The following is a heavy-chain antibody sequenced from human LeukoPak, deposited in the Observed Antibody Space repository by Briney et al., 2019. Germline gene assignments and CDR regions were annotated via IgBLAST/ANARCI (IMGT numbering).Heavy chain of an antibody. CDR1: GYTFTGYY. CDR3: ARLISYCSGGSCYSSYYYYYGMDV. J-gene: IGHJ6*02. V-gene: IGHV1-8*02. CDR2: INPNSGNT. D-gene: IGHD2-15*01. Sequence: ASVKVSCKASGYTFTGYYMHWVRQAPGQGLEWMGRINPNSGNTGYAQKFQGRVTMTRNTSISTAYMELSSLRSEDTAVYYCARLISYCSGGSCYSSYYYYYGMDVWGQGTTVTVSS.